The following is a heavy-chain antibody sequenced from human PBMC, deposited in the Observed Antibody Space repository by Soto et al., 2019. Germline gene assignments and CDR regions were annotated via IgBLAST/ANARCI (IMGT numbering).Heavy chain of an antibody. Sequence: SETLSFTCTVSGGSISSSSYYWGWIRQPPGKGLEWIGSIYYSGSTYYNPSLKSRVTISVDTSKNQFSLKLSSVTAADTAVYYCARHGDKNDDFWSGYYRYYGMDVWGQGTTVTVSS. J-gene: IGHJ6*02. CDR1: GGSISSSSYY. CDR3: ARHGDKNDDFWSGYYRYYGMDV. V-gene: IGHV4-39*01. CDR2: IYYSGST. D-gene: IGHD3-3*01.